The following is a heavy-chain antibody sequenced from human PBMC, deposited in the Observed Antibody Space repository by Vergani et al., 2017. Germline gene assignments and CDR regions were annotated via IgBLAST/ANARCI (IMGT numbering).Heavy chain of an antibody. CDR3: ARVVTGYCSSTSCYTGDWFDP. D-gene: IGHD2-2*02. J-gene: IGHJ5*02. CDR1: GGSFSGYY. CDR2: INHGGST. Sequence: QVQLQQWGAGLLKPSETLSLTCAVYGGSFSGYYWSWIRQPPGKGLEWIGEINHGGSTNYNPSLKSRVTISVDTSKNQFSLKLSSVTAADTAVYYCARVVTGYCSSTSCYTGDWFDPWGQGTLVTVSS. V-gene: IGHV4-34*01.